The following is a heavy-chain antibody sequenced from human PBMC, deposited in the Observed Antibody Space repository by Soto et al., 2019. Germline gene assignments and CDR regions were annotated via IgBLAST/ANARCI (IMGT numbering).Heavy chain of an antibody. V-gene: IGHV3-48*02. D-gene: IGHD3-16*02. CDR1: GFTFSSYS. CDR2: ISSSSSTI. CDR3: ARDPPSSLALRLGELSLYSSLYGMDV. Sequence: PGGSLRLSCAASGFTFSSYSMNWVRQAPGKGLEWVSYISSSSSTIYYADSVKGRFTISRDNAKNSLYLQMNSLRDEDTAVYYCARDPPSSLALRLGELSLYSSLYGMDVWGQGTTVTVSS. J-gene: IGHJ6*02.